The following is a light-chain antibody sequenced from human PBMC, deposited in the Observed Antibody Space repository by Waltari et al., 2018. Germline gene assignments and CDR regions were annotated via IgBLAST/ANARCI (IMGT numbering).Light chain of an antibody. J-gene: IGKJ4*01. CDR2: GAS. V-gene: IGKV3-15*01. Sequence: EIVMTQSPVTLSVSPGERATLPGRASQSISSNLAWYQQKPGQSPRLLIHGASTRATGIPARFSGSGSGTDFTLTISSLQSEDFAVYFCQQYNTWPTFGGGTKVEIK. CDR3: QQYNTWPT. CDR1: QSISSN.